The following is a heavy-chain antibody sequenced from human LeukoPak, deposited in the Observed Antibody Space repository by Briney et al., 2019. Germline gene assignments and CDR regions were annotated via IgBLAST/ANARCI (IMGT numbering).Heavy chain of an antibody. CDR3: ARSRWELLVYFDY. J-gene: IGHJ4*02. V-gene: IGHV1-2*02. D-gene: IGHD1-26*01. Sequence: GASVKVSCKASGYTFTGYYMHWVRQAPGQGLEWMGWINPNSGGTNYAQKFQGRVTMTRDTSISTAYMELSRLRSDDTAVYYCARSRWELLVYFDYWGQGTLVTVSS. CDR1: GYTFTGYY. CDR2: INPNSGGT.